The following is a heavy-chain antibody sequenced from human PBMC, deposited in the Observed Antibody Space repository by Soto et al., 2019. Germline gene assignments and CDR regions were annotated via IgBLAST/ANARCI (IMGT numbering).Heavy chain of an antibody. CDR1: GYTFTSYG. J-gene: IGHJ4*02. D-gene: IGHD6-19*01. CDR2: IRAYTGYT. Sequence: QVQLVQSGGEVRKPGASVKVSCKASGYTFTSYGVSWVRQAPGQALEWMGWIRAYTGYTNYAQKFQGRVTITTDTSTSTAYMELRSLISDDTAVYYCARASDGYRSGWYVGYFDYWGQGTLVTVSS. V-gene: IGHV1-18*04. CDR3: ARASDGYRSGWYVGYFDY.